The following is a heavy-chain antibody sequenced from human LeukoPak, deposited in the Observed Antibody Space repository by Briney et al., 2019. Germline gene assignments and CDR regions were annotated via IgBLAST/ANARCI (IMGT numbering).Heavy chain of an antibody. Sequence: GGSLRLSCAASGFTFSNYWMHWVRQAPGKGLVWVSRINSDGSSTSYADSVKGRFTISRDNAKNTLYLQTNSLRAEDTAVYYCARDRPLLAFDMWGQGTMVTVSS. CDR1: GFTFSNYW. CDR2: INSDGSST. J-gene: IGHJ3*02. CDR3: ARDRPLLAFDM. D-gene: IGHD2/OR15-2a*01. V-gene: IGHV3-74*01.